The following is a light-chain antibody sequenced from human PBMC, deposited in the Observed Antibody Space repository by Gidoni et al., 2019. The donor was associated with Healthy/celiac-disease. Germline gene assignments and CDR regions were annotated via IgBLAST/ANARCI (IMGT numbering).Light chain of an antibody. Sequence: EIVLTQSPGTLYLSPGERATLSCRARQSVRSSYLAWYQQRPGQAPRLLIYGASSRATGIPDRFSGSGSGTDFTLTISRLEPEDFAVYYCQQYGSSPLTFGPGTKVDIK. V-gene: IGKV3-20*01. CDR3: QQYGSSPLT. J-gene: IGKJ3*01. CDR2: GAS. CDR1: QSVRSSY.